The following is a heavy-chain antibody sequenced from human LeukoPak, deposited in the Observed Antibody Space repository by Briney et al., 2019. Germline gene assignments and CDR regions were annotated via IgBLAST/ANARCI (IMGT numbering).Heavy chain of an antibody. D-gene: IGHD3-10*01. CDR3: AEARANYS. V-gene: IGHV3-23*01. J-gene: IGHJ4*02. CDR1: XXXXXSYA. CDR2: ITGSGSST. Sequence: GGSLRLXCXXSXXXXXSYAXSWVRXAPGKGLEWVSAITGSGSSTYYADSVKGRFTISRDNSKNTLYLQMNSLRAEDTAIYYCAEARANYSWGQGTLVTVSS.